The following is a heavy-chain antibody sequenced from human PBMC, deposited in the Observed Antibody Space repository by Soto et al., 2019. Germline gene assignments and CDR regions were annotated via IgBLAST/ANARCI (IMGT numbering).Heavy chain of an antibody. V-gene: IGHV4-34*01. CDR3: ASITIFGVARP. Sequence: KPSETLSLTCAVYGGSFSGYYWSWIRQPPGKGLEWIGEINHSGSTNYNPSLKSRVTISVDTSKNQFSLKLSSVTAADTAVYYCASITIFGVARPWGQGTLVTVSS. CDR1: GGSFSGYY. CDR2: INHSGST. J-gene: IGHJ5*02. D-gene: IGHD3-3*01.